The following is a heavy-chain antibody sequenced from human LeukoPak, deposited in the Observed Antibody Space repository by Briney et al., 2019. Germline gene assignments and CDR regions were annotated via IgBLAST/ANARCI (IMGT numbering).Heavy chain of an antibody. CDR3: AREGSGSCGPFSI. D-gene: IGHD1-26*01. CDR2: INPDSGGT. Sequence: ASVKVSCKASGYTFTSYGISWVRQAPGQGLEWMGWINPDSGGTNYAQKFQGRVTMTSDTSISTAYMELSRLRSDDTAVYYCAREGSGSCGPFSIWGQGTMVTVS. V-gene: IGHV1-2*02. J-gene: IGHJ3*02. CDR1: GYTFTSYG.